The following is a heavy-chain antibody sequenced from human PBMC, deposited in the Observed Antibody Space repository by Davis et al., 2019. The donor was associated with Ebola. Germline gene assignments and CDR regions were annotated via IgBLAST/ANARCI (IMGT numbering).Heavy chain of an antibody. CDR3: LAGTNY. CDR1: GFMFSTYA. V-gene: IGHV3-30*04. CDR2: ISKDGSSE. Sequence: GSLRLSCAASGFMFSTYAMHWVRQAPGTGLEWVAVISKDGSSEDYADSLRGRFTISRDKSKNMLFLQMNSLRPEDTAVYYCLAGTNYWGQGTQVIVSS. J-gene: IGHJ4*02. D-gene: IGHD6-19*01.